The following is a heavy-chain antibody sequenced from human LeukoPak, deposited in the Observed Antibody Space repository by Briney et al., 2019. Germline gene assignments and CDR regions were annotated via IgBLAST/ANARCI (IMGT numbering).Heavy chain of an antibody. V-gene: IGHV3-23*01. CDR3: AKDRRPLVQSLPRMDV. CDR1: GFTFSSYA. D-gene: IGHD2-2*01. Sequence: AGGSLRLSCAASGFTFSSYAMSWVRQAPGKGLEWVSAISGSGGSTYYADSVKGRFTISRDNSKNTLYLQMNSLRAEDTAVYYCAKDRRPLVQSLPRMDVWGQGTTVTVSS. J-gene: IGHJ6*02. CDR2: ISGSGGST.